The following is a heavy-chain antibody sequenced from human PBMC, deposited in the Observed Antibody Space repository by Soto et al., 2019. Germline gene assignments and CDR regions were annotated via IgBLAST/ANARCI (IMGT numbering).Heavy chain of an antibody. V-gene: IGHV1-2*04. J-gene: IGHJ6*02. CDR1: GYTFTGYY. CDR2: INPNSGGT. D-gene: IGHD3-10*01. CDR3: AREEVYGSGSHTGTYYYYGMDV. Sequence: ASVKVSCKASGYTFTGYYMHWVRQAPGQGLEWMGWINPNSGGTNYAQKFQGWVTMTRDTSISTAYMELSRLRSDDTAVYYCAREEVYGSGSHTGTYYYYGMDVWGQGTTVTVSS.